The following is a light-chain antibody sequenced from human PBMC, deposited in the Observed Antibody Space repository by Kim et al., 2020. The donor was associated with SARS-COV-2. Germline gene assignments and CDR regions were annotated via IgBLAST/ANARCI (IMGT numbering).Light chain of an antibody. J-gene: IGLJ2*01. V-gene: IGLV2-11*01. Sequence: QSALTQPRSVSGSPGQSVTISCTGTSSDVGGYNYVSWYQQHPGKAPKLMIYDVSERPSGVPDRFSGSKSGNTASLTISGLQAEDEGDYYCCSYAGSYTVLFGGGTQLTVL. CDR2: DVS. CDR1: SSDVGGYNY. CDR3: CSYAGSYTVL.